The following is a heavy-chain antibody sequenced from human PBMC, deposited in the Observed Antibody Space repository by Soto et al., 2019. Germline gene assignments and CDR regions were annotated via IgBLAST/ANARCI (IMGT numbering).Heavy chain of an antibody. CDR1: GFTFSKFD. Sequence: GGSLRLSCEASGFTFSKFDMHWVRQPTGKGLEWVSTIGISGDTYYAVSVKGRFTISRDNAKNSLSLQMNSLRAGDTALYFCARGQEVGAHFFDSWGQGSQITVSS. D-gene: IGHD2-15*01. V-gene: IGHV3-13*04. CDR2: IGISGDT. CDR3: ARGQEVGAHFFDS. J-gene: IGHJ4*02.